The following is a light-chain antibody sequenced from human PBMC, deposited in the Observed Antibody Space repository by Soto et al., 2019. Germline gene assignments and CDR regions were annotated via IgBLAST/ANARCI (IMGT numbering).Light chain of an antibody. CDR1: SSDVGAYDY. V-gene: IGLV2-14*03. J-gene: IGLJ1*01. CDR3: SSYTSSSSRV. Sequence: QSVLTQPASVSGSPGQSITISCTGTSSDVGAYDYVSWYQQHPDKAPKLMIYEVSNRPSGVSNRFSGSKSVNTATLTISGLQADDYVFFYCSSYTSSSSRVFGPVTKVTV. CDR2: EVS.